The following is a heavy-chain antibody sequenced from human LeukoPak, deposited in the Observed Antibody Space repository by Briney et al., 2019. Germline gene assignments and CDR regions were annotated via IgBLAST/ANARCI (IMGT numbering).Heavy chain of an antibody. J-gene: IGHJ4*02. D-gene: IGHD4-23*01. CDR3: ARTYGGNCDY. Sequence: SQTLSLTCAISGDSVSSNSAAWNWIRQSPSRGFEWLGRTYFRSKWYNDYAASVKSRATVSPDTSKNHFSLQLSSVTLEDTAVYYCARTYGGNCDYWGQGTLVTVSS. CDR1: GDSVSSNSAA. CDR2: TYFRSKWYN. V-gene: IGHV6-1*01.